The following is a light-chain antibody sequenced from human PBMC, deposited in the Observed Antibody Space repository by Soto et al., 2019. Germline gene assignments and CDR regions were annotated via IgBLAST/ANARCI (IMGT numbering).Light chain of an antibody. CDR3: QHYSAYSPWT. CDR2: RAS. J-gene: IGKJ1*01. V-gene: IGKV1-5*03. CDR1: QSVDNW. Sequence: DIQMTQSPSTLSASVGDRVIITCRASQSVDNWLAWFQQKPGKAPKVVIYRASGLETGVPSRFSGSGSGTESTLPISSLQPDDFATYCCQHYSAYSPWTFGQGTKVELK.